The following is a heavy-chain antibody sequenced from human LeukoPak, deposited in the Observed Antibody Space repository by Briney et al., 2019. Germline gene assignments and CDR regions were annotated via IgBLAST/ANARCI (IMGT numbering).Heavy chain of an antibody. CDR3: RGVRFGELFDY. CDR1: GGSISSGGYY. D-gene: IGHD3-10*01. J-gene: IGHJ4*02. V-gene: IGHV4-61*02. Sequence: SQSLSLTCTVSGGSISSGGYYWSWIRQPAGKGLEWIGRIYTSGSTNYNPSLKSRVTMSVDTSKNQFSLQLSSVTAADTAVYYCRGVRFGELFDYWGQGTLVTVSS. CDR2: IYTSGST.